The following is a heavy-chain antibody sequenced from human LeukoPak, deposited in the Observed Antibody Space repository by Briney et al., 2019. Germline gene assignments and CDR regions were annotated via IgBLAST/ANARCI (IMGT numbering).Heavy chain of an antibody. J-gene: IGHJ4*02. V-gene: IGHV4-59*08. Sequence: PSETLSLTCTVSGGSISSYYWSWIRQPPGKGLEWIGYIYYSGSTNYNPSLKSRVTISVDTSKNQFSLKLSSVTAAGTAVYYCARLVGATMVYYFDYWGQGTLVTVSS. CDR2: IYYSGST. CDR3: ARLVGATMVYYFDY. D-gene: IGHD1-26*01. CDR1: GGSISSYY.